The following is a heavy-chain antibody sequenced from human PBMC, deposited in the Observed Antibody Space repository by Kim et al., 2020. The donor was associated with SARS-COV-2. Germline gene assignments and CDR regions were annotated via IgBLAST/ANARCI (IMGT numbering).Heavy chain of an antibody. Sequence: GRFTISRDNSKNTLYLQMNSLRAEDTAVYYCAKNPPGDFWSGYYYLYFDYWGQGTLVTVSS. J-gene: IGHJ4*02. CDR3: AKNPPGDFWSGYYYLYFDY. D-gene: IGHD3-3*01. V-gene: IGHV3-30*02.